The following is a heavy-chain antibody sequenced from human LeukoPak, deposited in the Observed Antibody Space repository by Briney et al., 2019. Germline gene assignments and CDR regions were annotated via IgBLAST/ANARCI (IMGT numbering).Heavy chain of an antibody. CDR3: AREGYYYDSSGSHRRAFDI. V-gene: IGHV4-30-4*08. CDR1: GGSISSGGYY. D-gene: IGHD3-22*01. CDR2: IYYSGST. J-gene: IGHJ3*02. Sequence: PSETLSLTCTVSGGSISSGGYYWSWIRQHPGKGLEWIGYIYYSGSTYYNPSLKSRVTISVDTSKNQSSLKLSSVTAADAAVYYCAREGYYYDSSGSHRRAFDIWGQGTMVTVSS.